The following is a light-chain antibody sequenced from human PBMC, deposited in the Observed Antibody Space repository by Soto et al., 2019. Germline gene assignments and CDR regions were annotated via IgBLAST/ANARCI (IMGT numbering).Light chain of an antibody. CDR3: SSYTSSSTYV. J-gene: IGLJ1*01. CDR1: GSDVGGYDY. Sequence: QSLLTKPASLSGSPGQSITISCTGTGSDVGGYDYVSWYQHHPGKAPKVMIYEVTNRPSGVSNRFSGSRSGNTASLTISGLLAEDEADYYCSSYTSSSTYVFGTGTKVTVL. CDR2: EVT. V-gene: IGLV2-14*01.